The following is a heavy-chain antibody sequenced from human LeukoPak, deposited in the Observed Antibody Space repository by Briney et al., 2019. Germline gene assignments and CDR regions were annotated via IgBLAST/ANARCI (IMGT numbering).Heavy chain of an antibody. D-gene: IGHD4-23*01. CDR2: INWNGGST. CDR1: GFTFDDYG. Sequence: AGGSLRLSCAASGFTFDDYGMSWVRQAPGKGLEWVSGINWNGGSTAYADSVKGRFTISRDNAKNSLYLQMNSLRAEDTALYYCARGEDYGGHDYYFDSWGQGTLVTVSS. V-gene: IGHV3-20*04. J-gene: IGHJ4*02. CDR3: ARGEDYGGHDYYFDS.